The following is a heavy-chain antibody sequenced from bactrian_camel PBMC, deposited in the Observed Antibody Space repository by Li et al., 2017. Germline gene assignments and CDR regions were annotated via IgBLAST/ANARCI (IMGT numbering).Heavy chain of an antibody. D-gene: IGHD1*01. V-gene: IGHV3S6*01. CDR3: AARLAYGGRRCSSPTNVDVFNY. CDR2: IEIDGDVT. CDR1: TRTYNGNC. Sequence: HVQLVESGGGSVQAGGSLRLSCAASTRTYNGNCLGWFRQAPGKGREGVAAIEIDGDVTYAASVKGRFTLSKDNAKNTLYLQMNSLKPGDTAMYYCAARLAYGGRRCSSPTNVDVFNYWGQGTQVTVS. J-gene: IGHJ4*01.